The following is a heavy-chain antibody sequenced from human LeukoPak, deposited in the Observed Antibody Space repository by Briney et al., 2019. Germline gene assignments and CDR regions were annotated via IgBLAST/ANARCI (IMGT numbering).Heavy chain of an antibody. Sequence: GGSLRLSCAASGFTVSSNYMSWVRQAPGEGLEWVSVIYSGGSTYCADSVKGLFTISRDHSKNTLYLQMNSLRAEDTAVYYCARDQMDYWGQGTLVTVSS. CDR3: ARDQMDY. CDR2: IYSGGST. J-gene: IGHJ4*02. V-gene: IGHV3-53*01. CDR1: GFTVSSNY.